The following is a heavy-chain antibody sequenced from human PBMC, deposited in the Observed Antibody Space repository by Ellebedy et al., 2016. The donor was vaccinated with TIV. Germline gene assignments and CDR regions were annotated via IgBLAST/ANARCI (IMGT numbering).Heavy chain of an antibody. D-gene: IGHD2-2*02. J-gene: IGHJ4*02. CDR2: TTQDGSEK. CDR3: ARSPYTGYSDLGIDY. V-gene: IGHV3-7*01. CDR1: GFTFSTYL. Sequence: PGGSLRLSCAVSGFTFSTYLMGWVRQAAGKWLEWVANTTQDGSEKYYVDSVMGRFTISRDNAKNSLYLQMNSLRAEDTAVYYCARSPYTGYSDLGIDYWGQGSLVTVSS.